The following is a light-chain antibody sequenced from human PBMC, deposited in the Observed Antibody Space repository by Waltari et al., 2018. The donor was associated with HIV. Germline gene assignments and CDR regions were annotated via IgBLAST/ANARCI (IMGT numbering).Light chain of an antibody. J-gene: IGLJ1*01. V-gene: IGLV1-51*01. CDR1: SSNIGNNY. CDR3: GTWDSTLSAYV. CDR2: DNY. Sequence: QSVLTQPPSVSAAPRQKVTISCSGNSSNIGNNYVSWYQQLPGAAPKLLIYDNYRRPSWIPERFAGSKSGTSATLDITGLQTGEEADFYYGTWDSTLSAYVFGTGTKVTVL.